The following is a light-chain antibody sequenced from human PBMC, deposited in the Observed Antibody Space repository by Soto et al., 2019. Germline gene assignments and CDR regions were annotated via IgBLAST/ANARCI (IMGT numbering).Light chain of an antibody. J-gene: IGKJ1*01. CDR1: KSVSRK. CDR2: GAS. CDR3: QQYNNWLTWT. Sequence: EIVMTQSPATLSVSPGEKANLPFRANKSVSRKLTSYQQKPGPAPRLLIHGASTWATGIPARFSGSGSGTEFTLTISSLQSEDFAVYYCQQYNNWLTWTFGQGTKVEIK. V-gene: IGKV3-15*01.